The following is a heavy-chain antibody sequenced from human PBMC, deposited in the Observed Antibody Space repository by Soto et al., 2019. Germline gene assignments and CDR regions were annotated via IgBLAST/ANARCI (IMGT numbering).Heavy chain of an antibody. D-gene: IGHD4-17*01. J-gene: IGHJ4*02. V-gene: IGHV4-61*01. CDR3: ARGATVTQYDY. CDR2: GSYSGTT. CDR1: GVSVSSGSFY. Sequence: PETLSLTCTVSGVSVSSGSFYWAWIRQPPGKGLEWIGFGSYSGTTNYKPSLKSRVNISVDTSRSQISLKVSSLTAADTAVYYCARGATVTQYDYWGQGTLVTVSS.